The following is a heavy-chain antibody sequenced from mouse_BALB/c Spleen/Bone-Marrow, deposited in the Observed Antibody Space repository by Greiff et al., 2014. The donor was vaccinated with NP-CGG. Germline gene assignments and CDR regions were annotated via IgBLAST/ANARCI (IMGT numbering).Heavy chain of an antibody. CDR1: GYAFSSSW. CDR3: ARGRDWDGWFAY. CDR2: IYPGDGDT. J-gene: IGHJ3*01. Sequence: VKLMQSGPELVKPGASVKISCKASGYAFSSSWMNWVKQRPGQGLEWIGRIYPGDGDTNYNGKFKDKATLTADKSSSTAYMQLSSLTSVDSAVSFVARGRDWDGWFAYWGQGTLVTVSA. V-gene: IGHV1-82*01. D-gene: IGHD4-1*01.